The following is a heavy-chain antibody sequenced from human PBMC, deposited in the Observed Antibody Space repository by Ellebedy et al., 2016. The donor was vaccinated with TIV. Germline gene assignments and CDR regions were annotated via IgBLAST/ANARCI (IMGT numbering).Heavy chain of an antibody. V-gene: IGHV3-74*01. J-gene: IGHJ6*02. CDR3: ARGSWACSGSMDA. Sequence: GESLKISCAASGFTFSSYWMYWVRQAPGRGLEWVSRMKGDGSSVTYADSVKGRFTISSDNAKNTLYLQMNSLRAEDTAVYYCARGSWACSGSMDAWGQGTTVTVSS. CDR1: GFTFSSYW. CDR2: MKGDGSSV. D-gene: IGHD6-19*01.